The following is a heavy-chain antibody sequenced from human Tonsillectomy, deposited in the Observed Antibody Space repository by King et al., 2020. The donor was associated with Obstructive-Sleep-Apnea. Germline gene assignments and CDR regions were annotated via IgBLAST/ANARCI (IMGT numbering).Heavy chain of an antibody. D-gene: IGHD3-22*01. CDR1: GFTFSSYS. V-gene: IGHV3-48*04. CDR3: ARDPTTETYYYDSSGYTDAFDI. CDR2: ISSSSSTI. Sequence: VQLVESGGGLVQPGGSLRLSCAASGFTFSSYSMNWVRQAPGKGLEWVSYISSSSSTIYYADSVKGRFTISRDNAKNSLYLQMNSLRAEDTAVYYCARDPTTETYYYDSSGYTDAFDIWGQGTMVTVSS. J-gene: IGHJ3*02.